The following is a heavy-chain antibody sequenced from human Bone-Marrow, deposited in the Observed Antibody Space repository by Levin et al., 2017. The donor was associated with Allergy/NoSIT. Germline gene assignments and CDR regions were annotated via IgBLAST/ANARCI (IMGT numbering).Heavy chain of an antibody. CDR2: INHSGST. CDR1: GGSFGGYF. Sequence: GSLRLSCAVSGGSFGGYFWTWIRQTPGKGLEWIGEINHSGSTTYNPSLKSRVTMSVDTSKKQFSLNLTSVTAADTAVYYCAREGTPQSWDYWGQGTLVSVSS. CDR3: AREGTPQSWDY. D-gene: IGHD1-14*01. J-gene: IGHJ4*02. V-gene: IGHV4-34*01.